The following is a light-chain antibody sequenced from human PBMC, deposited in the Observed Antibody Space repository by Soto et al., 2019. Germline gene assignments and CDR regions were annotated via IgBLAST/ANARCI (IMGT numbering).Light chain of an antibody. CDR1: QSVSSTF. J-gene: IGKJ1*01. CDR3: QQYGTSPRGT. V-gene: IGKV3-20*01. Sequence: DIVLTQSPGTLSLSPGERATLSCRASQSVSSTFFAWYQQKPGQAPRLLMFGASNRATGIPDRFSDSGSGTDFTLTISRLEPEDFAMYYCQQYGTSPRGTFVQGTKVEVK. CDR2: GAS.